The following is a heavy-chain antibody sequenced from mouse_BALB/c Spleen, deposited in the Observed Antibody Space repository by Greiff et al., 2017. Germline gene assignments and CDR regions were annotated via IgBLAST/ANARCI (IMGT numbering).Heavy chain of an antibody. Sequence: EVQLQESGPELVKPGASVKISCKASGYTFTDYNMHWVKQSHGKSLEWIGYIYPYNGGTGYNQKFKSKATLTVDNSSSTAYMELRSLTSEDSAVYYCARSYGNYVGFAYWGQGTLVTVSA. V-gene: IGHV1S29*02. D-gene: IGHD2-1*01. CDR2: IYPYNGGT. CDR1: GYTFTDYN. J-gene: IGHJ3*01. CDR3: ARSYGNYVGFAY.